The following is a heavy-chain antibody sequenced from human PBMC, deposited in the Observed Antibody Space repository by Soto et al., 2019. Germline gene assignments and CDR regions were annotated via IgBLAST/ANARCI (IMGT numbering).Heavy chain of an antibody. V-gene: IGHV3-66*01. CDR3: GASSHKGY. CDR2: IYSGGST. CDR1: GFTVSNNY. Sequence: EEQLVESGGDWVQPGGSLGLSCAASGFTVSNNYMSWVRQAPGTRLEWVSLIYSGGSTYYEDSVKGRFTITKDSSMNTLDLHMNSLGVEYRAMYYCGASSHKGYWGQGTLVTVSS. J-gene: IGHJ4*02. D-gene: IGHD3-16*01.